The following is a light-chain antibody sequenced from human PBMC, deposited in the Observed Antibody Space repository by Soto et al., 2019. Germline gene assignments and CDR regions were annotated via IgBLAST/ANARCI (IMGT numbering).Light chain of an antibody. V-gene: IGKV1-39*01. Sequence: DIQMTQSPSSLSASVEDRVTITCRASQSISSYLNWYQQKRGKAPKLLIYAASSLQSGVPSRFSGSGSGTDFTLTISSLQPEDFATYYCRQSYSTLGTFGQGTKVEIK. J-gene: IGKJ1*01. CDR2: AAS. CDR1: QSISSY. CDR3: RQSYSTLGT.